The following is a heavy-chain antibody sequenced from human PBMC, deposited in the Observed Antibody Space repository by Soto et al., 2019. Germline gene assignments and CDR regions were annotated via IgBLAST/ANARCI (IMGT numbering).Heavy chain of an antibody. CDR1: GESVSTNSAT. CDR3: VRLIGNSWLDY. D-gene: IGHD6-13*01. J-gene: IGHJ4*02. CDR2: TYYRSKWYN. Sequence: SQTLXLTCAISGESVSTNSATWDWIRHSPSRGLEWLGRTYYRSKWYNDYAVSVKSRITINPDTSKNQISLQLNSVTPEDTAVYYCVRLIGNSWLDYWGQGTLVTVSS. V-gene: IGHV6-1*01.